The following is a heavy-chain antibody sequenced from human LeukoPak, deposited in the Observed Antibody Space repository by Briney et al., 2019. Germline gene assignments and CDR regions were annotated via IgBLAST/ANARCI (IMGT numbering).Heavy chain of an antibody. D-gene: IGHD6-13*01. J-gene: IGHJ4*02. V-gene: IGHV3-23*01. CDR1: GFNFSCYA. CDR2: ISGSGSIT. CDR3: GKVSGLRSRWCDFDY. Sequence: PGGSLRLSCAASGFNFSCYAMTWVRQAPGKGLEWVAAISGSGSITYYADSVKGRVTISRDNSNNTRYLQMSSLRADATALYYGGKVSGLRSRWCDFDYGGRGTVVTVSS.